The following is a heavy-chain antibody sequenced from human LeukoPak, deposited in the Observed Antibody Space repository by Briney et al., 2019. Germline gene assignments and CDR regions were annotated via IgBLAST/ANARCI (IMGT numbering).Heavy chain of an antibody. D-gene: IGHD3-3*01. CDR2: IYYSGST. V-gene: IGHV4-59*01. CDR1: GGSISSYY. Sequence: SETLSLTCTVSGGSISSYYWSWIRQPPGKGLEWIGYIYYSGSTNYNPSLKSRVTISVDTSKNQFPLKLSSVTAADTAVYYCAGEWSGYSEGYWFDPWGQGTLVTVSS. J-gene: IGHJ5*02. CDR3: AGEWSGYSEGYWFDP.